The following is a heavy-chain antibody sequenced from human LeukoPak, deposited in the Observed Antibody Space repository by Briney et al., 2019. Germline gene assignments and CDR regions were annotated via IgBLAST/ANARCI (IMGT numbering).Heavy chain of an antibody. Sequence: GEPLKISCKGSGFTFSGYWIGWVRQLPGKGLEWMGSIYPGDSDTRYSPSFQGQVTISADKSISTAYLQWSSLKASGTAMYYCARTYYYDSSGYPRCFDPWGQGTLVTVSS. CDR2: IYPGDSDT. J-gene: IGHJ5*02. CDR1: GFTFSGYW. D-gene: IGHD3-22*01. V-gene: IGHV5-51*01. CDR3: ARTYYYDSSGYPRCFDP.